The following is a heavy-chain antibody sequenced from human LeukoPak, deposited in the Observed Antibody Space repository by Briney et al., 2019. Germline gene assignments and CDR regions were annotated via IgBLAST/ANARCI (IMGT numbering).Heavy chain of an antibody. V-gene: IGHV3-7*01. D-gene: IGHD4-23*01. CDR3: ARGRVYGGNPGGY. J-gene: IGHJ4*02. Sequence: PGGSLRLSCAASGFTFSSYWMSWVRQAPGKGLEWVANIKQDGSEKYYVDSVKGRFTISRDNAKNSLYLQMNSLRAEDTAVYYCARGRVYGGNPGGYWGQGTLATVSS. CDR2: IKQDGSEK. CDR1: GFTFSSYW.